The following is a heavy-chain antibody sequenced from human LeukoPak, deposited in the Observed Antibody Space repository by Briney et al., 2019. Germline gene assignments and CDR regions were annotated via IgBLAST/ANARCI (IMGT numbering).Heavy chain of an antibody. CDR2: ISGSGGST. V-gene: IGHV3-23*01. CDR1: GFTFSSYA. Sequence: GGSLRLSCAASGFTFSSYAMSWVRQAPGKGLEWVSAISGSGGSTYYADSVKGRFTISRDNSKNTLYLQMNSLRAEDTAVYYCATGGGMTTVSYWGQGTLVTVSS. D-gene: IGHD4-17*01. CDR3: ATGGGMTTVSY. J-gene: IGHJ4*02.